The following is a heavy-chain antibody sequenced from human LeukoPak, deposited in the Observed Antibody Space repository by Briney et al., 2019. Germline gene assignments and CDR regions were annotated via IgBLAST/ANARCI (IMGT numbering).Heavy chain of an antibody. D-gene: IGHD6-13*01. CDR2: IYYSGST. J-gene: IGHJ4*02. V-gene: IGHV4-39*07. Sequence: SETLSLTCTVSGGSISSSSYYWGWIRQPPGKGLEWIGSIYYSGSTYYNPSLKSRVTISVDTSKNQFSLKLSSVTAADTAVYYCARGPFRDSSSWYYFDYWGQGTLVTVSS. CDR3: ARGPFRDSSSWYYFDY. CDR1: GGSISSSSYY.